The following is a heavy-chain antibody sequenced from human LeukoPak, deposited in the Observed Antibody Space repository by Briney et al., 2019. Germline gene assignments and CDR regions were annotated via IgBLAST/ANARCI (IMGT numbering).Heavy chain of an antibody. V-gene: IGHV3-21*01. CDR1: GFTFNGYI. Sequence: GGSLRLSCAASGFTFNGYIMNWVRQAPGKGLEWVSSMTKTGHDTYYADSVRGRFTISRDNAKNSLYLQMNSLRAEDSAVYYCAREAPIMVRGWFDPWGQGTLVTVSS. CDR3: AREAPIMVRGWFDP. D-gene: IGHD3-10*01. J-gene: IGHJ5*02. CDR2: MTKTGHDT.